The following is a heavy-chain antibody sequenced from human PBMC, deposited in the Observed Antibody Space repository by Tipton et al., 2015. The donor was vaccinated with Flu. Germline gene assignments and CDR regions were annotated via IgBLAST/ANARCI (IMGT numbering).Heavy chain of an antibody. V-gene: IGHV4-59*12. CDR3: ARDYCSGGICYPDY. CDR1: GGSISNDY. J-gene: IGHJ4*02. D-gene: IGHD2-15*01. Sequence: LRLSCTVSGGSISNDYWSWIRQPPGKGLEWIGYIYHTGNFNYNPSLKSRVTISVDTSKNQFSLKLRSVTATDTAMYYCARDYCSGGICYPDYWGQGTLVTVSS. CDR2: IYHTGNF.